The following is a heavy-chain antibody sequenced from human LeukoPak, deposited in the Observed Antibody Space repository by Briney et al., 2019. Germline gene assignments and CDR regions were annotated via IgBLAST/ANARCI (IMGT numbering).Heavy chain of an antibody. J-gene: IGHJ4*02. Sequence: PSETLSLTCTVSGGSISSYYWSWIRQPPGKGLEWIGYIYYSGSTNYNPSLKSRVTISVDTSKNQFSLKLSSVTAADTAVYYCARDSGVAGFLDYWGQGTLVTVSS. V-gene: IGHV4-59*01. CDR1: GGSISSYY. CDR3: ARDSGVAGFLDY. CDR2: IYYSGST. D-gene: IGHD6-19*01.